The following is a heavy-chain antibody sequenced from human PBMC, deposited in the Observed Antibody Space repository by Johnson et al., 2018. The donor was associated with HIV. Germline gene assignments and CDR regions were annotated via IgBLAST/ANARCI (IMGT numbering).Heavy chain of an antibody. V-gene: IGHV3-15*01. CDR3: TTIHYDSSSPGAFDI. Sequence: VHLVESGGGLVKPGGSLRLSCAASGFTFSNAWMSWVRQAPGKGLEWVGRIKSKTDAGTTDYAAPVKGRFTISRDDSKNTLYLQMNSLQTEDTGVYYCTTIHYDSSSPGAFDIWGKGTMVTVSS. CDR1: GFTFSNAW. D-gene: IGHD3-22*01. J-gene: IGHJ3*02. CDR2: IKSKTDAGTT.